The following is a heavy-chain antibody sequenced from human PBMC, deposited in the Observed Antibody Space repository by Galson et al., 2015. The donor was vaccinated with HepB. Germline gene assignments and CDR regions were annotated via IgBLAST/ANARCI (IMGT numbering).Heavy chain of an antibody. V-gene: IGHV1-18*01. Sequence: SVKVSCKASGYTFTTYGISWVRQAPGQGLEWMGWISAYTSNTNNAQKFQGKVTMTTDTATSTAYMELRSLRSDDTAMYYCAREVASGVDYGGNHDYYFDYWGQGTLVTVSS. CDR2: ISAYTSNT. CDR3: AREVASGVDYGGNHDYYFDY. D-gene: IGHD4-23*01. CDR1: GYTFTTYG. J-gene: IGHJ4*02.